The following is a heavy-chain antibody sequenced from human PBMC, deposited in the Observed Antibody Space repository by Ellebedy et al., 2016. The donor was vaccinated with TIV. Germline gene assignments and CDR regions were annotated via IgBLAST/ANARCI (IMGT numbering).Heavy chain of an antibody. J-gene: IGHJ6*03. Sequence: GESLKISXAASGFTFSSYAMSWVRQAPGKGLEWVSAISGSGGSTYYADSVKGRFTISRDNSKNTLYLQMNSLRAEDTAVYYCAKDVYYYYYMDVWGKGATVTVSS. CDR2: ISGSGGST. CDR3: AKDVYYYYYMDV. V-gene: IGHV3-23*01. CDR1: GFTFSSYA.